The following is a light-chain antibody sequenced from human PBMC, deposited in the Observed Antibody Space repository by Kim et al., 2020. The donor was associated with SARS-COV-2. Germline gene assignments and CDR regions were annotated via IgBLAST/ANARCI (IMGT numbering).Light chain of an antibody. CDR2: DTS. Sequence: SVSPGESAPLSCRASQSVRSHFAWYQQTPGQVPRLLIYDTSTRATGIPARFSGSGSGTEFTLTMSSLQSEDFAVYYCQQYINWPLTFGGGTKLEIK. J-gene: IGKJ4*01. CDR3: QQYINWPLT. CDR1: QSVRSH. V-gene: IGKV3-15*01.